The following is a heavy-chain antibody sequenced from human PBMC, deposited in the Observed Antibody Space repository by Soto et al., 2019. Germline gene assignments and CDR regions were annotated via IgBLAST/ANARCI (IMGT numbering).Heavy chain of an antibody. Sequence: ASVKVSCKASGYTFTSYGISWVRQAPGQGLEWMGWISAYNGNTNYAQKIQGRVTMTTDTSTTTAYMDLRSLRSDDTAVYYCARGKAELRWEMITFGGVIVHAFDIWGQGTMVTVSS. J-gene: IGHJ3*02. CDR1: GYTFTSYG. D-gene: IGHD3-16*02. CDR3: ARGKAELRWEMITFGGVIVHAFDI. V-gene: IGHV1-18*01. CDR2: ISAYNGNT.